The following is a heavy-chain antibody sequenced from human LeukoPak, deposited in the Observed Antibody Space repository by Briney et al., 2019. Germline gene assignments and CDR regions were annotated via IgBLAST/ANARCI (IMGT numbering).Heavy chain of an antibody. CDR2: INPNSGGT. CDR3: ARSTYDYYDSSGYPFDY. Sequence: ASVKVSCKASGYTFTGYYMHWVRQAPGQGLEWMGWINPNSGGTNYAQKFQGRVTMTRDTSISTAYMELSRLRSDDTAVYYCARSTYDYYDSSGYPFDYWGQGTLVTVSS. J-gene: IGHJ4*02. D-gene: IGHD3-22*01. V-gene: IGHV1-2*02. CDR1: GYTFTGYY.